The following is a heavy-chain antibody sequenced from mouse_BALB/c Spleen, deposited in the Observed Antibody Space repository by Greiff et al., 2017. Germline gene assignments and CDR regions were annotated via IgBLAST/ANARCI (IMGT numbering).Heavy chain of an antibody. CDR2: IRSKSNNYAT. V-gene: IGHV10-1*02. Sequence: EVKVVESGGGLVQPKGSLKLSCAASGFTFNTYAMNWVRQAPGKGLEWVARIRSKSNNYATYYADSVKDRFTISRDDSQSMLYLQMNNLKTEDTAMYYCVRTYYGSSYWYFDVWGAGTTVTVSS. J-gene: IGHJ1*01. CDR3: VRTYYGSSYWYFDV. D-gene: IGHD1-1*01. CDR1: GFTFNTYA.